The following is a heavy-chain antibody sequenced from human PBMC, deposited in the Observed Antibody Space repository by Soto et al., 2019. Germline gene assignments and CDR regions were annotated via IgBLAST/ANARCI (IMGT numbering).Heavy chain of an antibody. CDR1: GYTLTELS. J-gene: IGHJ6*02. V-gene: IGHV1-24*01. Sequence: ASVKVSCKVSGYTLTELSMHWVRQAPGKGLEWMGGFDPEDAEIIYAQKFQGRVTMTEDTSTDTAYMELSSLRSEDTAVYYFAGITMLVVGAYGMDVWGQGTTVTVSS. D-gene: IGHD3-22*01. CDR3: AGITMLVVGAYGMDV. CDR2: FDPEDAEI.